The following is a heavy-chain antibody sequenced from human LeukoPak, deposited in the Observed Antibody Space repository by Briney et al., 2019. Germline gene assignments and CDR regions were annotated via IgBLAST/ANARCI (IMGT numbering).Heavy chain of an antibody. J-gene: IGHJ4*02. CDR2: ISSSSI. CDR1: GFTFSSYS. CDR3: ARGGPAASFDF. Sequence: SGGSLRLSCAASGFTFSSYSMNWVRQAPGKGLEWVSHISSSSINYADSVKGRFTISRDNAKNSLYLQMNSLRSEDTAVYYCARGGPAASFDFWGQGTLVTVSS. V-gene: IGHV3-48*01. D-gene: IGHD2-2*01.